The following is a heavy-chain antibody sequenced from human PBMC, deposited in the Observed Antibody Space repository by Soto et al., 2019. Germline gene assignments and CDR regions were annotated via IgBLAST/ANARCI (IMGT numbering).Heavy chain of an antibody. J-gene: IGHJ4*02. CDR1: GFTFSSYA. V-gene: IGHV3-23*01. Sequence: EEQLLESGGDLVQPGGSLRLSCAASGFTFSSYAMSWVRQAPGKGLEWISSISASGSNSYHADSVKGRFTISRDNSINTLYRKMTGWRAEDTALYNCAKRLLGVGFGELLLNSPASVPFAYGGQGSLAPSPQ. CDR2: ISASGSNS. CDR3: AKRLLGVGFGELLLNSPASVPFAY. D-gene: IGHD3-10*01.